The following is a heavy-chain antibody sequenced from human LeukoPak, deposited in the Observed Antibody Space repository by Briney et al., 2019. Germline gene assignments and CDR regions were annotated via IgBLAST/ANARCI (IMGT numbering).Heavy chain of an antibody. Sequence: GGSLRLSCAASGFTFSSYEMNRVRQAPGKGLEWVSYISSSGSTIYYADSVKGRFTISRDNAKNSLYLQMNSLRAEDTAVYYCAKVGSSGYYEPFDYWGQGTLVTVSS. D-gene: IGHD3-22*01. CDR1: GFTFSSYE. V-gene: IGHV3-48*03. J-gene: IGHJ4*02. CDR3: AKVGSSGYYEPFDY. CDR2: ISSSGSTI.